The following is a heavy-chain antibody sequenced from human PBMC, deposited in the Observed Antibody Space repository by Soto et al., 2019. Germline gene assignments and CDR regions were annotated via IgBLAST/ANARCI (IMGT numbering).Heavy chain of an antibody. D-gene: IGHD3-22*01. V-gene: IGHV3-23*01. CDR3: TKNYYDSSGYDNWFDP. CDR2: ISASGATS. Sequence: GGSLRLSCVVSGFTFNSYVMSWVRQAPGKGLEWVSVISASGATSYYADSVKGRFTISRDNSKNTLYLQMNSLRGEDTAVYYCTKNYYDSSGYDNWFDPWGQGT. J-gene: IGHJ5*02. CDR1: GFTFNSYV.